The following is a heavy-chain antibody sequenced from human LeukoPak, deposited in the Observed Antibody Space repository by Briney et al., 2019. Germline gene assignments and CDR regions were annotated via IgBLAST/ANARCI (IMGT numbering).Heavy chain of an antibody. V-gene: IGHV1-69*13. Sequence: SVKVSCKASGGTFSSYAISWVRQAPGQGLEWMGGIIPIFGTANYAQKFQGRVTITADESTSTAYMELSSLRSEDTAVYYCARPGLQNNYYYGMGVWGQGTTVTVSS. CDR1: GGTFSSYA. CDR3: ARPGLQNNYYYGMGV. D-gene: IGHD4-11*01. CDR2: IIPIFGTA. J-gene: IGHJ6*02.